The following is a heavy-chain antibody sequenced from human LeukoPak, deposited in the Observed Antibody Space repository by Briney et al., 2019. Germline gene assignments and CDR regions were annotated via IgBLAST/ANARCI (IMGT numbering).Heavy chain of an antibody. Sequence: SETLSLTCTVSGGSISSYYWSWLRQPPGKGLEGFGYIYYSGSTNYNPSLKSPVTISVDTSKNQSSRKLSSVTAADTAVYYCARDAPSRGGFYYYGMDVWGQGTTVTVSS. V-gene: IGHV4-59*01. D-gene: IGHD3-10*01. J-gene: IGHJ6*02. CDR1: GGSISSYY. CDR2: IYYSGST. CDR3: ARDAPSRGGFYYYGMDV.